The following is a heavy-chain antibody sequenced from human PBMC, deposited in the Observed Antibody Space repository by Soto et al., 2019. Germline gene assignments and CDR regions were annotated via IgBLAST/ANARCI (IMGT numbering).Heavy chain of an antibody. Sequence: ASVQVSWKPSGYTFTSYYMHWVRQAPGQGLDWMGIIDPSGGSTSYAQKFQGRVTMTRDTSTSTVYMELSSLRSEDTAVYYCARDTYYDFWSGRENYYYGMDVWGQGTTVTVSS. D-gene: IGHD3-3*01. J-gene: IGHJ6*02. CDR3: ARDTYYDFWSGRENYYYGMDV. CDR1: GYTFTSYY. CDR2: IDPSGGST. V-gene: IGHV1-46*01.